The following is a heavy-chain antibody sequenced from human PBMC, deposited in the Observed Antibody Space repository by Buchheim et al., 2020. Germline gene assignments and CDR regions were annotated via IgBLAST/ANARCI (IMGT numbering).Heavy chain of an antibody. Sequence: QVQLVQSGAEVKKPGASVKVSCKASGYTFTGYYMHWVRQAPGQGLEWMGWINPNSGGTKYAQKFQGWVTMTRDTSISTAYLELSRLRSDDTAVYYCARDRGEYCSSTSCQHYYYYGMDVWGRGTT. J-gene: IGHJ6*02. D-gene: IGHD2-2*01. CDR3: ARDRGEYCSSTSCQHYYYYGMDV. V-gene: IGHV1-2*04. CDR2: INPNSGGT. CDR1: GYTFTGYY.